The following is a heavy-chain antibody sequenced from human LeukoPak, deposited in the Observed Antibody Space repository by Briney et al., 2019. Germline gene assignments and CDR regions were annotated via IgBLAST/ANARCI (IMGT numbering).Heavy chain of an antibody. D-gene: IGHD6-13*01. V-gene: IGHV4-59*12. CDR1: GGSISSYY. Sequence: PSETLSLTCTVSGGSISSYYWSWIRQPPGKGLEWIGYIYYTGSTNYTPSLKSRVTISVDTAKNQFSLKLSSVTAADTAVYYCARESSNFRYFDLWGRGTLVSVSS. CDR2: IYYTGST. J-gene: IGHJ2*01. CDR3: ARESSNFRYFDL.